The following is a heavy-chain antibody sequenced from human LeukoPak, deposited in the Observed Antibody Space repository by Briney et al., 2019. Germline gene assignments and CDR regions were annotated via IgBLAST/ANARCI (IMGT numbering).Heavy chain of an antibody. V-gene: IGHV1-18*01. Sequence: ASVKVSCKASSYTFTSYGINWVRQAPGQGLEWMGCISAYNGNTNYAQKLQGRVTMTTDTSTSTAYMELRSLRSDDTAVYYCAREKGPEQWLVLSGIMDVWGKGTTVTVSS. CDR3: AREKGPEQWLVLSGIMDV. CDR2: ISAYNGNT. D-gene: IGHD6-19*01. CDR1: SYTFTSYG. J-gene: IGHJ6*04.